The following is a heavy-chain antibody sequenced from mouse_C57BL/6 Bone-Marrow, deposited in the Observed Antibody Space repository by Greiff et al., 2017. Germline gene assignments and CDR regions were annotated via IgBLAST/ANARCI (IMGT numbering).Heavy chain of an antibody. CDR1: GYTFTSYW. D-gene: IGHD4-1*01. J-gene: IGHJ4*01. V-gene: IGHV1-72*01. CDR2: IDPNSGGT. Sequence: QVQLQQPGTELVKPGASVKLSCKASGYTFTSYWMHWVQQRPGQSLEWIGRIDPNSGGTKYNEKFKSKATLTVDKPSSTAYMQLSSLASEVSAVYCCARFGTGAMDYWGQGTSVTVSS. CDR3: ARFGTGAMDY.